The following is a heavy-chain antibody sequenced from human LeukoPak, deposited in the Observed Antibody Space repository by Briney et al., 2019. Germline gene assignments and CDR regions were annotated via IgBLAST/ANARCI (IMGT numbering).Heavy chain of an antibody. J-gene: IGHJ4*02. Sequence: ASVKVSCKASGYTFTSYAMHWVRQAPGQRLEWIGWINAGNGNTKYSQKFQGRVTMTEDTSTDTAYMELSSLRSEDTAVYYCATTRLGGSSWYTPAYWGQGTLVTVSS. CDR1: GYTFTSYA. CDR2: INAGNGNT. V-gene: IGHV1-3*01. D-gene: IGHD6-13*01. CDR3: ATTRLGGSSWYTPAY.